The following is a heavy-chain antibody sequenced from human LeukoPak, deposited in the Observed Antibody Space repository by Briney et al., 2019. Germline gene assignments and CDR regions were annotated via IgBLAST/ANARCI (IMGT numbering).Heavy chain of an antibody. V-gene: IGHV3-30*02. CDR1: GFTFSSYG. CDR2: IRYDGSNK. CDR3: AKAMDYDFWSGYFLDV. D-gene: IGHD3-3*01. J-gene: IGHJ6*04. Sequence: GGSLRLSCAASGFTFSSYGMHWARQAPGKGLEWVAFIRYDGSNKYYADSVKGRFTISRDNSKNTLYLQMNSLRAEDTAVYYCAKAMDYDFWSGYFLDVWGKGTTVTVSS.